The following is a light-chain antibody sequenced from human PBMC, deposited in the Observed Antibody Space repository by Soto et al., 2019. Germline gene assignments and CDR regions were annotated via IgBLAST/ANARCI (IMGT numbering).Light chain of an antibody. CDR2: GAS. V-gene: IGKV3-15*01. J-gene: IGKJ5*01. CDR3: QQYGSSPR. CDR1: QSVSSN. Sequence: EIVMTQSPATLSVSPGERATLSCRASQSVSSNLAWYQQKPGQAPRLLIYGASTRATGIPARFSGSGSGTEFTLTISRLEPEDFAVYYCQQYGSSPRFGQGTRLEIK.